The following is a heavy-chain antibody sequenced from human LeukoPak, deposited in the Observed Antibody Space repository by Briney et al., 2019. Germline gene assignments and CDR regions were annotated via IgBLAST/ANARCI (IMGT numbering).Heavy chain of an antibody. J-gene: IGHJ4*02. Sequence: GGSLRLSCAASGFSSSDFSLNWVRQAPGRGLEWVSYISSSSSTMYYADSVKGRFTISRDNAKNSLYLQMNSLRDEDTAMYYCARDLISGAYTFDYWGQGTLVTVSS. CDR2: ISSSSSTM. CDR1: GFSSSDFS. D-gene: IGHD1-26*01. V-gene: IGHV3-48*02. CDR3: ARDLISGAYTFDY.